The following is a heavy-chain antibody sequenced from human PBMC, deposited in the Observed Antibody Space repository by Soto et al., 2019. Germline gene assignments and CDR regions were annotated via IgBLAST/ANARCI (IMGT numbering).Heavy chain of an antibody. J-gene: IGHJ4*02. CDR3: AREPLAHSYFDL. CDR2: MYNSERT. Sequence: ETLSLTCTVSGGSISGYYWSWIRQPAGKGLEWIGRMYNSERTNYNPSLKSRVTMSMDTSKNQFSLKLTSVTAADTAVYFCAREPLAHSYFDLWGQGTLVTVSS. CDR1: GGSISGYY. V-gene: IGHV4-4*07.